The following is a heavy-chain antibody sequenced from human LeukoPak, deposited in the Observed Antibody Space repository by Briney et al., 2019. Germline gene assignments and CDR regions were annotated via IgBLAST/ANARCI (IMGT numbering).Heavy chain of an antibody. CDR2: MNPNSGNT. J-gene: IGHJ4*02. CDR3: ARAAQRNYYVWGSYRLYRFDY. CDR1: GYTFTSYD. V-gene: IGHV1-8*03. Sequence: ASVKVSCKASGYTFTSYDINWVRQATGQGLEWMGWMNPNSGNTGYAQKFQGRVTITRNTSISTAYMELSSLRSEDTAVYYCARAAQRNYYVWGSYRLYRFDYWGQGTLVTVSS. D-gene: IGHD3-16*02.